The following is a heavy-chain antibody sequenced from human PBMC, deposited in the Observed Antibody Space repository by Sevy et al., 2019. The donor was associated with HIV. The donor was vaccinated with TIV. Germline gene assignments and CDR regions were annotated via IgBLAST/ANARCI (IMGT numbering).Heavy chain of an antibody. CDR1: GFTFSSYW. CDR2: INSDGNKT. V-gene: IGHV3-74*03. Sequence: GGSLRLSCVGSGFTFSSYWMHWVRQDPGKGLVWVSRINSDGNKTTYADSVKGRFTISRDNAKNSLYLQMNSLRAEDTGVYYCARDSGKAVAAFFWGQGTMVTVSS. J-gene: IGHJ3*01. D-gene: IGHD6-19*01. CDR3: ARDSGKAVAAFF.